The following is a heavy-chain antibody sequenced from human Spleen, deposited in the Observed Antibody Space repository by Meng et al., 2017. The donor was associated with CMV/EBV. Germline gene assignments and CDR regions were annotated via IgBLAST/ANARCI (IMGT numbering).Heavy chain of an antibody. V-gene: IGHV5-51*01. D-gene: IGHD7-27*01. Sequence: GESLKISCKGSGYSFSSYRIGWVRQMPGKGLEWMGIIYPGDSDTRYSLSFQGQVTLSADKSIRNAYLQWNSPKASDSAIYYCARQSPLTGDAFDIWGQGTLVTVSS. CDR3: ARQSPLTGDAFDI. CDR2: IYPGDSDT. J-gene: IGHJ3*02. CDR1: GYSFSSYR.